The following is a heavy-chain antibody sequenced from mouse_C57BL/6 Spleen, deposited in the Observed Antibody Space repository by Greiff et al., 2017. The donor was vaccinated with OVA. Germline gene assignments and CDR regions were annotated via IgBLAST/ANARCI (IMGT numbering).Heavy chain of an antibody. V-gene: IGHV1-52*01. J-gene: IGHJ2*01. CDR1: GYTFTSYW. CDR3: ARDYGSSAFFDY. D-gene: IGHD1-1*01. Sequence: QVHVKQPGAELVRPGSSVKLSCKASGYTFTSYWMHWVKQRPIQGLEWIGNIDPSDSETHYNQKFKDKATLTVDKSSSTAYMQLSSLTSEDSAVYYCARDYGSSAFFDYWGQGTTLTVSS. CDR2: IDPSDSET.